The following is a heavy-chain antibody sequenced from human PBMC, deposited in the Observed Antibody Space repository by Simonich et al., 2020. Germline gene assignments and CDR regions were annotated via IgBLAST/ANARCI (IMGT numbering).Heavy chain of an antibody. J-gene: IGHJ6*03. CDR1: GFTFSSYW. CDR3: ARDGLGTAYYYYMDV. CDR2: RKQDGREK. Sequence: EVQLVESGGGLVQPGGSLRLSCAASGFTFSSYWMSWVRQAQGKGLEWVANRKQDGREKYYVDSVKGRFTISRDNAKNSLYLQMNSRRAEDTAVYYCARDGLGTAYYYYMDVWGKGTTVTVSS. D-gene: IGHD7-27*01. V-gene: IGHV3-7*01.